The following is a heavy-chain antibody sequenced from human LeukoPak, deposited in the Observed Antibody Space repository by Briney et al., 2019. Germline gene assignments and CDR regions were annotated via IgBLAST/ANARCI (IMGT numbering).Heavy chain of an antibody. CDR2: INPNSGGT. D-gene: IGHD6-19*01. V-gene: IGHV1-2*02. CDR1: GYTFTSYG. J-gene: IGHJ1*01. CDR3: ARDPVAGTVEYFQH. Sequence: ASVKVSCKASGYTFTSYGISWVRQAPGQGLEWMGWINPNSGGTNYAQKFQGRVTMTRDTSINTAYTELSRLRSDDTAVYYCARDPVAGTVEYFQHWGQGTLVIVSS.